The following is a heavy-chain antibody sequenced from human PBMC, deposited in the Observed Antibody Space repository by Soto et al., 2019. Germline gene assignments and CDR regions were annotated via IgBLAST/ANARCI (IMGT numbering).Heavy chain of an antibody. D-gene: IGHD6-13*01. V-gene: IGHV4-61*01. CDR1: GGSVSSGSYY. CDR2: IYYSGST. CDR3: ARGVAAAGEAYNWFDP. Sequence: QVQLQESGPGLVKPSETLSLTCTVSGGSVSSGSYYWSWIRQPPGKGLEWIGYIYYSGSTNYNPSLRRRAPVSVDASTNHFSLKLRSVTAADTAVYYCARGVAAAGEAYNWFDPWGQGTRVTVSS. J-gene: IGHJ5*02.